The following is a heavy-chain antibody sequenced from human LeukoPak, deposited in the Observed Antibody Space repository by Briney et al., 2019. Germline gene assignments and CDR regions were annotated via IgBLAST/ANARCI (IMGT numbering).Heavy chain of an antibody. Sequence: PGGSLRLSCAASGFTFSGYAMSWVRQAPGGGLGWVSAISGSGGSTYYADSVKGRFTISRDNSKNTLYLQMNSLRAEDTAVYYCAKDETSGSSWYGLLDYWGQRTLVTVSS. CDR1: GFTFSGYA. J-gene: IGHJ4*02. D-gene: IGHD6-13*01. V-gene: IGHV3-23*01. CDR2: ISGSGGST. CDR3: AKDETSGSSWYGLLDY.